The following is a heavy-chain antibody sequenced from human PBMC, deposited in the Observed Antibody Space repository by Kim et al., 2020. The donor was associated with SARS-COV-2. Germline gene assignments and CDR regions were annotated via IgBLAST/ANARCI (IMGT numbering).Heavy chain of an antibody. CDR3: TTDSGFRGAVAGTSVDY. J-gene: IGHJ4*02. CDR1: GFTFSNAW. D-gene: IGHD6-19*01. CDR2: IKSKTDGGTT. V-gene: IGHV3-15*01. Sequence: GGSLRLSCAASGFTFSNAWMSWVRQAPGKGLEWVARIKSKTDGGTTDYAAPVKGRFTISRDDSKNTLYLQMNSLKTEDTAVYYCTTDSGFRGAVAGTSVDYWGQGTLFTVSS.